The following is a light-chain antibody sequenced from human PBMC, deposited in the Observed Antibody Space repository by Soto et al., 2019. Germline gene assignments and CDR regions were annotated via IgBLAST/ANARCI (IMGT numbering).Light chain of an antibody. J-gene: IGLJ2*01. CDR2: EVS. CDR3: SSYAGSKTL. CDR1: SSAVGGYNY. V-gene: IGLV2-8*01. Sequence: QSALTQPPSASGSPGQSVTISCTGTSSAVGGYNYVSWYQQHPGKAPKLMIYEVSKRPSGVPDRFPGSKSGNTASLTVSGLQAEDEADYYCSSYAGSKTLFGGGTQLTVL.